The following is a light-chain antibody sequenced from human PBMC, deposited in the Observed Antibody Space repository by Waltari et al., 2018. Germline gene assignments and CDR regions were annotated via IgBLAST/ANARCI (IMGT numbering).Light chain of an antibody. J-gene: IGLJ2*01. CDR2: SAR. CDR3: QSYDNSLSGI. V-gene: IGLV1-40*01. Sequence: QSVLTQPPSVSGAPGQRVTISCTGSSSNIGAGYDVHWYQQLPGTAPTLLIYSARNRPSGFPDRFAGSKSGPSASLAITGLQAEDEADYYCQSYDNSLSGIFGGGTKLTVL. CDR1: SSNIGAGYD.